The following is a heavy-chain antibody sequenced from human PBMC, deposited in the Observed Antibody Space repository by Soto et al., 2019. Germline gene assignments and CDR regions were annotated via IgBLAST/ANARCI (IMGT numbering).Heavy chain of an antibody. Sequence: GASLKVSCKASGNTFSNYYIHWVRQAPGQGLEWMGTINPSGGHTTYAQKFLGRVTMTRDTSTSTLYMELTSLRSEDTAVYYCARGGHGVVVTAAFDYWCQGTLVTVSS. CDR3: ARGGHGVVVTAAFDY. D-gene: IGHD2-21*02. CDR2: INPSGGHT. J-gene: IGHJ4*02. CDR1: GNTFSNYY. V-gene: IGHV1-46*03.